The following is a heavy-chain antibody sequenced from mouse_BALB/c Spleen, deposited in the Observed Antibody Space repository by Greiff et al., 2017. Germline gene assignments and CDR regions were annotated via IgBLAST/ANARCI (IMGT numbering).Heavy chain of an antibody. V-gene: IGHV5-12-1*01. CDR2: ISSGGGST. CDR3: AREGTTVVEGFDY. D-gene: IGHD1-1*01. CDR1: GFAFSSYD. Sequence: EVQRVESGGGLVKPGGSLKLSCAASGFAFSSYDMSWVRQTPEKRLEWVAYISSGGGSTYYPDTVKGRFTISRDNAKNTLYLQMSSLKSEDTAMYYCAREGTTVVEGFDYWGQGTTLTVSS. J-gene: IGHJ2*01.